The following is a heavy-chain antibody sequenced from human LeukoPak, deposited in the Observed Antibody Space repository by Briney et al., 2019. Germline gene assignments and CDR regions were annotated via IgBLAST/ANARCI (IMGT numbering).Heavy chain of an antibody. J-gene: IGHJ6*02. CDR3: ARAGDSYYYYGMDV. V-gene: IGHV7-4-1*02. CDR1: GYTFTSYA. D-gene: IGHD5-24*01. Sequence: ASVKVSCKASGYTFTSYAMNWVRQAPGQGLEWMGWINTNTGNPTYAQGFTGRFVFSLDTSVSTAYLQISSLKAEDTAVYYCARAGDSYYYYGMDVWGQGTTVTVSS. CDR2: INTNTGNP.